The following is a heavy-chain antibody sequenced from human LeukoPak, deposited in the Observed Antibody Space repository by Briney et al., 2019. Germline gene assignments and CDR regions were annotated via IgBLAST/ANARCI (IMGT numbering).Heavy chain of an antibody. D-gene: IGHD3-16*02. CDR1: GYSISSGYY. Sequence: SETLSLTCTVSGYSISSGYYWGWIRQPPGKGLEWIGSFYHSGSTYYNPSLKSRVTISVDTTKTQFSLKLSSVTAADTAVYYCATLGYYDYVWGSYRPSPLDYWGQGTLVTVSS. CDR2: FYHSGST. V-gene: IGHV4-38-2*02. J-gene: IGHJ4*02. CDR3: ATLGYYDYVWGSYRPSPLDY.